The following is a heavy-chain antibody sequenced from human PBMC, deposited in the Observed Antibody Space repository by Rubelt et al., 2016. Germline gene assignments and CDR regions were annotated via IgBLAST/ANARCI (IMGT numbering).Heavy chain of an antibody. CDR2: IYYSGST. CDR1: GGSISSGGYY. Sequence: QVQLQESGPGLVKPSQTLSLTCTVSGGSISSGGYYWSWIRQHPGKGLEWIGYIYYSGSTYYNPSLKSRVTISVDTSKNQFSRKRRYVTAADTAVDYCATRYCGGGSGYFYPEYHLDCWGQGTLVTVSS. J-gene: IGHJ4*02. CDR3: ATRYCGGGSGYFYPEYHLDC. V-gene: IGHV4-31*03. D-gene: IGHD2-15*01.